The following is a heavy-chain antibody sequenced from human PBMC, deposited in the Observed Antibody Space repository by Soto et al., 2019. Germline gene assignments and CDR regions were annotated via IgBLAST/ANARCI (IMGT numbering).Heavy chain of an antibody. CDR2: MNPNSGNT. CDR3: ARGPEWFGELLVDYYYYYMDV. Sequence: ASVKVSCKASGYTFTSYDINWVRQATGQGLEWMGWMNPNSGNTGYAQKFQGRVTMTRNTSISTAYMELSSLRSEDTAVYYCARGPEWFGELLVDYYYYYMDVWGKGTTVTVSS. D-gene: IGHD3-10*01. CDR1: GYTFTSYD. V-gene: IGHV1-8*01. J-gene: IGHJ6*03.